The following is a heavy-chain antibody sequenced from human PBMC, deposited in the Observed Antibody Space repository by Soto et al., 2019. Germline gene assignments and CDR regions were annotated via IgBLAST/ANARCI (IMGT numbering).Heavy chain of an antibody. CDR2: IYPSDSDT. CDR3: ARPQVVPAAISGAFES. CDR1: GYTFTTYW. V-gene: IGHV5-51*01. Sequence: PGESLKISCKGSGYTFTTYWIGWVRQMSGKGLEWMGIIYPSDSDTRYSPSFQGQVTISADKSISTAYLQWSSLKASDTAMYYCARPQVVPAAISGAFESWGQGTMVPV. D-gene: IGHD2-2*02. J-gene: IGHJ3*02.